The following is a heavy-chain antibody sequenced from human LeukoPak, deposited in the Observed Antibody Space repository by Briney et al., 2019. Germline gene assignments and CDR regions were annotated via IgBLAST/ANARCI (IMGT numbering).Heavy chain of an antibody. Sequence: GASVKVSCKASGGTFSSYAISWVRQAPGQGLEWMERIIPILGIANYAQKFQGRVTITADKSTSTAYMELSSLRSEDTAVYYCARENYYGSGSYYRRPNNWFDSWGQGTLVTVSS. CDR3: ARENYYGSGSYYRRPNNWFDS. CDR1: GGTFSSYA. D-gene: IGHD3-10*01. V-gene: IGHV1-69*04. J-gene: IGHJ5*01. CDR2: IIPILGIA.